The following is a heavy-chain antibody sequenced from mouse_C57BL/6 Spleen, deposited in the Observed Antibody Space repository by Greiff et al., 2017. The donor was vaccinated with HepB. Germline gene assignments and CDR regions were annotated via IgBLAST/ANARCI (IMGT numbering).Heavy chain of an antibody. CDR1: GYTFTDYY. V-gene: IGHV1-26*01. CDR2: INPNNGGT. D-gene: IGHD4-1*01. Sequence: EVQLQQSGPELVKPGASVKISCKASGYTFTDYYMNWVKQSHGKSLEWIGDINPNNGGTSYNQKFKGKATLTVDKSSSTAYMELRSLTSEDSAVYYCATQTVYAMDYWGQGTSVTVSS. J-gene: IGHJ4*01. CDR3: ATQTVYAMDY.